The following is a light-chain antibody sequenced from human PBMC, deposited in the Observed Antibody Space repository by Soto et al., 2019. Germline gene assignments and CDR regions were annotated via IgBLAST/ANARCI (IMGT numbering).Light chain of an antibody. CDR3: QQYGSSPWT. CDR2: DAS. J-gene: IGKJ1*01. V-gene: IGKV3-11*01. CDR1: QSIGTY. Sequence: EIVLTQSPATLSLSPGERATLSCRASQSIGTYLAWYQQKPGQAPRLLIYDASSRATGIPARFSGSGSGTDFTLTISSLEPEDCAVYYXQQYGSSPWTFGQGTKV.